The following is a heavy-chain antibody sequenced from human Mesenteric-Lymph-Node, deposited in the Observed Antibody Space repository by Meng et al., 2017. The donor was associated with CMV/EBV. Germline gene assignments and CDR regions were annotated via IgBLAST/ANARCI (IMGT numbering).Heavy chain of an antibody. J-gene: IGHJ4*02. CDR1: GGSFSGYY. V-gene: IGHV4-34*01. D-gene: IGHD3-9*01. CDR2: INHSGST. CDR3: ARGSSYDILTGYFDY. Sequence: QVAFHPWGAGLLKPSETLSVTCAFYGGSFSGYYWNWIRQSPEKGLEWIGEINHSGSTTYNPSFTSRIIISVDTSTNQISLNMSSVTAADTAVYYCARGSSYDILTGYFDYWGQGALVTVSS.